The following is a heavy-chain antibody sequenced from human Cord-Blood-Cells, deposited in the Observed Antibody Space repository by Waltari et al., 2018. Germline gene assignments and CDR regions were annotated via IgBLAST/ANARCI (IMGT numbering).Heavy chain of an antibody. V-gene: IGHV4-38-2*02. J-gene: IGHJ2*01. CDR2: IYHSGST. Sequence: QVQLQESGPGLVKPSETLSLTCTVSGYSISSGYYWGWIRQPPGKGLEWIGSIYHSGSTYSTPSLKSRVPISVDTSKNQFSLKLSSVTAADTAVYYCARGEADGSSSWYFDLWGRGTLVTVSS. D-gene: IGHD6-6*01. CDR1: GYSISSGYY. CDR3: ARGEADGSSSWYFDL.